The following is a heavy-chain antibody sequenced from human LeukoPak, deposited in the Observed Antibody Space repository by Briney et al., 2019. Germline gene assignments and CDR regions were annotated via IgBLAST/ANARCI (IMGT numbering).Heavy chain of an antibody. CDR2: IRIDGTST. CDR1: GFTSNTNG. V-gene: IGHV3-30*02. Sequence: GGSLRLSCGTSGFTSNTNGMHWVRQAPGKGLEWVTFIRIDGTSTYYADSVKGRFTVSRDNSKNTLYLQMNSLRAEDTAVYYCAREHSSSWDQFDYWGQGTLVTVSS. J-gene: IGHJ4*02. CDR3: AREHSSSWDQFDY. D-gene: IGHD6-13*01.